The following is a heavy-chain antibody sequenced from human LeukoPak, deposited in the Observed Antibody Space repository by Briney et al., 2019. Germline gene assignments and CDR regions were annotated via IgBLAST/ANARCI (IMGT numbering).Heavy chain of an antibody. J-gene: IGHJ6*02. CDR3: ARDAFWGGYSVGYYYGMDV. CDR1: GGSISSYY. V-gene: IGHV4-4*07. D-gene: IGHD3-3*01. Sequence: SETLSLTCTVSGGSISSYYWSWIRHPAGEGLEWIGRIYTSGRTNYKPTLKSRVTMSVDTSKNQFSLKLSSVPAADTAVYYCARDAFWGGYSVGYYYGMDVWGQGTKVTVSS. CDR2: IYTSGRT.